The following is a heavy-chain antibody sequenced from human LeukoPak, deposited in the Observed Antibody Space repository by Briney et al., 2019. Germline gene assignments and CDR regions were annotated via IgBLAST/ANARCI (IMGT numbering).Heavy chain of an antibody. D-gene: IGHD4-23*01. CDR3: ARSNSGPDH. Sequence: GGSLRLSCSASGFTFSSQWMKGVRQAPGKGLEGVAIINKDGSEKNYVGSVKGRFTISRDNPKNSLSLQMHSLRAADTAMYYCARSNSGPDHWRQGTLVIVPS. J-gene: IGHJ4*02. CDR1: GFTFSSQW. V-gene: IGHV3-7*01. CDR2: INKDGSEK.